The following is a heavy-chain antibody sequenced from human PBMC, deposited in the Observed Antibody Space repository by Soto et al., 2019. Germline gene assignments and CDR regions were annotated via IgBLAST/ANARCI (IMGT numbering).Heavy chain of an antibody. CDR2: INHSGST. Sequence: QVQLQQWGAGLLKPAETLSLTCAVSGESFSGYYWRWIRQPPGKGLEWIGEINHSGSTNYNSSLKSRVTISVDTSKNQFSLNLSSVTAADTAVYYCARRDSANYGRQWFDPWGQGTLVTVSS. CDR1: GESFSGYY. D-gene: IGHD3-10*01. V-gene: IGHV4-34*01. CDR3: ARRDSANYGRQWFDP. J-gene: IGHJ5*02.